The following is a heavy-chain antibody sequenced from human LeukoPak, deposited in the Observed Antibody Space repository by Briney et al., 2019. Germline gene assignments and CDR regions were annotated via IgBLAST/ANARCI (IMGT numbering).Heavy chain of an antibody. D-gene: IGHD3-3*01. CDR3: ARDERLLSFLK. J-gene: IGHJ4*02. V-gene: IGHV3-23*01. CDR1: GFTFSSYS. CDR2: ITGSGGST. Sequence: GGTLRLSCAASGFTFSSYSMNWVRQAPGKGLEWVSGITGSGGSTYYADSVKGRFTISRDNSKNTLYLQMNSLRAEDTAIYYCARDERLLSFLKWGQGTLVTVSS.